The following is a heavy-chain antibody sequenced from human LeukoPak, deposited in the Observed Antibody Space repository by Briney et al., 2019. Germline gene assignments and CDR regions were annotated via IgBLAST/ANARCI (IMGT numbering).Heavy chain of an antibody. J-gene: IGHJ4*02. V-gene: IGHV3-21*01. CDR1: GFTFSHYS. D-gene: IGHD1-14*01. CDR2: ISRTSSDI. Sequence: GGSLRLSCAASGFTFSHYSMDWVRQAPGKGLEWVSSISRTSSDIYYADSVKGRFTISRDNAKNSLYLQMNSLRAEDTAVYYCARGIPDDYWGQGTLVTVSS. CDR3: ARGIPDDY.